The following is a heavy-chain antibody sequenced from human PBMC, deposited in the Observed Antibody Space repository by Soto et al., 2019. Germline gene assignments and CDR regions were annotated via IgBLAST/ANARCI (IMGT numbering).Heavy chain of an antibody. Sequence: EVQLVESGGGLVQPGGSLRLSCAASGFTFSSYWMHWVCQAPGKGLVWVSRINSDGSSTSYADSVKGRFTISRDNAKNTLYLQMNSLRAEDTAVYYCAREISGWYEDWYFDLWGRGTLVTVSS. CDR1: GFTFSSYW. CDR2: INSDGSST. J-gene: IGHJ2*01. CDR3: AREISGWYEDWYFDL. D-gene: IGHD6-19*01. V-gene: IGHV3-74*01.